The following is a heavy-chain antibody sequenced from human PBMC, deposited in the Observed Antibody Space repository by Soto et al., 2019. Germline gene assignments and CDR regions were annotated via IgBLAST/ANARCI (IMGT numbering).Heavy chain of an antibody. Sequence: QVQLQESGPGLVKPSETLSLTCTVSGGSISSYYRSWIRQPPGKGLEWIGYIYYSGSTNYNPSLNSRVTISVDTSKNQFSLKLSSVTAADTAVYYCARRYGGTFDYWGKGTLVTVSS. J-gene: IGHJ4*02. CDR2: IYYSGST. V-gene: IGHV4-59*08. CDR1: GGSISSYY. D-gene: IGHD2-15*01. CDR3: ARRYGGTFDY.